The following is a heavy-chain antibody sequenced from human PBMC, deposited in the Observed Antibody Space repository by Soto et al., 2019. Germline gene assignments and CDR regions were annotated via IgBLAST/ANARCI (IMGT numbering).Heavy chain of an antibody. CDR2: FDPEDGET. Sequence: ASVKVSCKASGYIFTSYYIHWVRQDTGKGLEWMGGFDPEDGETIYAQKFQGRVTMTEDTSTDTAYMELSSLRSEDTAVYYCATDFPDDYGVYWGQGTLVTVSS. V-gene: IGHV1-24*01. J-gene: IGHJ4*02. CDR1: GYIFTSYY. CDR3: ATDFPDDYGVY.